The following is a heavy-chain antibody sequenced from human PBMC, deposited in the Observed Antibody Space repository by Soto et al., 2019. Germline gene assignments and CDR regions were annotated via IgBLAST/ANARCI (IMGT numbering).Heavy chain of an antibody. CDR1: GGTFSSYA. Sequence: SVKVSCKASGGTFSSYAISWVRQAPGQGLEWMGGIIPIFGTANYAQKFQGRVTITADESTSTAYMELSSLRSEDTAVYYCARVGTIFGVVTPSYGMDVWGQGTTVTVS. CDR2: IIPIFGTA. CDR3: ARVGTIFGVVTPSYGMDV. V-gene: IGHV1-69*13. D-gene: IGHD3-3*01. J-gene: IGHJ6*02.